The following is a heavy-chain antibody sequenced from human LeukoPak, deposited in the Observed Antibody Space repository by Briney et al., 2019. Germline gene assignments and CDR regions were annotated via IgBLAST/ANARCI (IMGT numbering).Heavy chain of an antibody. J-gene: IGHJ4*02. D-gene: IGHD6-19*01. V-gene: IGHV3-74*01. CDR2: INSDGSST. CDR1: GFTFSSYW. CDR3: ARRGIVVAVDY. Sequence: GGSLRLSCAASGFTFSSYWMHWVRQAPGKGLVWVSRINSDGSSTSYADSVKGRFTIPRDNAKNTLYLQMNSLRAEDTAVYYCARRGIVVAVDYWGQGTLVTVSS.